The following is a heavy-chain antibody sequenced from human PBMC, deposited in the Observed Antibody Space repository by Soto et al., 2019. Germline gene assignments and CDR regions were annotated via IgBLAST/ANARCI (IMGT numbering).Heavy chain of an antibody. D-gene: IGHD3-22*01. Sequence: QVQLQESGPGLVEPSGTLSLTCAVSGGSVSTSNWWTWVRQPPGKGLEWIGEISHVGSTNYNPSLKSRVSISIDKSKNQVFLNLTSVTGADTAVYYCATRDDSSGYVWGRGTLVTVSS. CDR1: GGSVSTSNW. V-gene: IGHV4-4*02. CDR2: ISHVGST. J-gene: IGHJ2*01. CDR3: ATRDDSSGYV.